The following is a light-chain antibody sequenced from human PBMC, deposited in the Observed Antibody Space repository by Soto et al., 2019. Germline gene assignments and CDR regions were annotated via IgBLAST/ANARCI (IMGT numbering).Light chain of an antibody. CDR3: SSYTGSSTLL. CDR1: SSDVGGYNY. CDR2: GVS. V-gene: IGLV2-14*03. J-gene: IGLJ2*01. Sequence: QSVLTQPASMSGSPGQSITISCTGTSSDVGGYNYVSWYQHHPGKAPELMIYGVSNRPSGVSNRFSGSKSGNTASLTISGLQAEDDADYYCSSYTGSSTLLFGGGTKLTVL.